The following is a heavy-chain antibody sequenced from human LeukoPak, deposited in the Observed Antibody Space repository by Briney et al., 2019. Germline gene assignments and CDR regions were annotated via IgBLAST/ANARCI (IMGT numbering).Heavy chain of an antibody. CDR2: INPNSGGT. D-gene: IGHD2-2*01. CDR3: ARDYRVVVVPAATNYYYYYGMDV. Sequence: GASVKVSCKASGYTFTGYYMHWVRQAPGQGLEWMGWINPNSGGTNYAQKFQGRVTMTRDTSTSTVYMELSSLRSEDTAVYYCARDYRVVVVPAATNYYYYYGMDVWGQGTTVTVSS. V-gene: IGHV1-2*02. J-gene: IGHJ6*02. CDR1: GYTFTGYY.